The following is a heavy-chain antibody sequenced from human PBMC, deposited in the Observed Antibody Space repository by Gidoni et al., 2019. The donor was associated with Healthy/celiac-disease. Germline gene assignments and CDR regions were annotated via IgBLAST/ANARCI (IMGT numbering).Heavy chain of an antibody. J-gene: IGHJ4*02. CDR3: AKLVLVVVAATTVDY. V-gene: IGHV3-23*01. Sequence: EVQLLESGGGLVQPGGSLRLSCASSGFTFSSYAMSWVRQAPGKGLGWVSAISGSGGSTYYADSVKGRFTISRDNSKNTLYLQMNSLRAEDTAVYYCAKLVLVVVAATTVDYWGQGTLVTVSS. D-gene: IGHD2-15*01. CDR1: GFTFSSYA. CDR2: ISGSGGST.